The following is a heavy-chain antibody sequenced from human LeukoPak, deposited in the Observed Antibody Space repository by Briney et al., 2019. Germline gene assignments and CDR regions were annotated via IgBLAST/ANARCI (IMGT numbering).Heavy chain of an antibody. V-gene: IGHV1-46*01. D-gene: IGHD3-22*01. Sequence: GASVKVSCKASGYTFTSYYMHWVRQAPGQGLEWMGIINPSGGSTSYAQKFQGRVTMTRDTSTSTAYMELRSLRSDDTAVYYCAREGMIVLYSFDYWGQGTLVTVSS. CDR2: INPSGGST. CDR3: AREGMIVLYSFDY. J-gene: IGHJ4*02. CDR1: GYTFTSYY.